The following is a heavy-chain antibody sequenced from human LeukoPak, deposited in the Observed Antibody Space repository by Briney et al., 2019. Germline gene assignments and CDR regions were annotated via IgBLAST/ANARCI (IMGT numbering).Heavy chain of an antibody. CDR2: INPNSGDT. V-gene: IGHV1-2*02. CDR3: ARDLILGSSTSHIFDY. D-gene: IGHD2-2*01. J-gene: IGHJ4*02. CDR1: GYTSTGYY. Sequence: ASVKVSCKASGYTSTGYYMHWVRQAPGQGLEWMGWINPNSGDTNYGQKCQGRVTMTRDTSISTAYMELSRLRSDDTAVYYCARDLILGSSTSHIFDYWGQGTLVTVSS.